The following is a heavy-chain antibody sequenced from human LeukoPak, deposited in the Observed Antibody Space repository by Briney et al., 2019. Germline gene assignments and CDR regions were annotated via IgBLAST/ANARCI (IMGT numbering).Heavy chain of an antibody. Sequence: PGGSLRLSCAASGFTFSSYSMNWVRQAPGKGLEWVSYISSSSSTIYYADSVKGRFTISRDNAKNSLYLQMNSLRAEDTAVYYCARKCILEVMDVWGQGTTVTVSS. D-gene: IGHD2-8*01. V-gene: IGHV3-48*04. CDR3: ARKCILEVMDV. CDR1: GFTFSSYS. J-gene: IGHJ6*02. CDR2: ISSSSSTI.